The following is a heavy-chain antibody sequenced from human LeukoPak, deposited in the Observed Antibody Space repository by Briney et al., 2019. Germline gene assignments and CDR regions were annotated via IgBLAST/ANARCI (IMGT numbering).Heavy chain of an antibody. D-gene: IGHD2-15*01. Sequence: GGSLRLSCAVSGFTFSSYGMNWVRQAPGKGLEWVSYISSSGFNIYYADSVKGRFTISRDNAKNSLYLQMNSLRAEDTAVYYCAGQSRLGYCSGGSCYSQPFDPWGQGTLVTVSS. J-gene: IGHJ5*02. CDR1: GFTFSSYG. V-gene: IGHV3-48*03. CDR3: AGQSRLGYCSGGSCYSQPFDP. CDR2: ISSSGFNI.